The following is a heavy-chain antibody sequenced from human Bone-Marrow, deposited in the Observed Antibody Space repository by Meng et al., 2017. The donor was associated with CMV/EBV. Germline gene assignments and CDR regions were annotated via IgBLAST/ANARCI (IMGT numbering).Heavy chain of an antibody. CDR1: GFTFSSYA. CDR2: ISYDGSNK. Sequence: GESLKISCAASGFTFSSYAMHWVRQAPGKGLERVAVISYDGSNKYYADSVKGRFTISRDNSKNTLYLQMNSLRAEDTAVYYCAREGCSGGSCYSSYYYGMDVWGQGTTVTVSS. CDR3: AREGCSGGSCYSSYYYGMDV. J-gene: IGHJ6*02. D-gene: IGHD2-15*01. V-gene: IGHV3-30*04.